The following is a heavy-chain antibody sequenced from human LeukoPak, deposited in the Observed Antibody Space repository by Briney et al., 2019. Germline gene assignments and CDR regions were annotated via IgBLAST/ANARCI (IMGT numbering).Heavy chain of an antibody. CDR2: INSDGITI. D-gene: IGHD5/OR15-5a*01. V-gene: IGHV3-74*01. Sequence: PGGSLRLSCAASGFTFSNYWIQWVRQVLGKGLMWVSRINSDGITITYADSVKGRFTISRDNAKNTVYLQMNSPTAEDTAVYYCIASTITTRDFWGQGTLVTVSS. J-gene: IGHJ4*02. CDR3: IASTITTRDF. CDR1: GFTFSNYW.